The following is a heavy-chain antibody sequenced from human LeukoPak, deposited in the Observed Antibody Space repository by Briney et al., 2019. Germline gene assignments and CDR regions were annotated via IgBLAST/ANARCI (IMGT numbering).Heavy chain of an antibody. CDR1: GASISSYY. Sequence: QPSETLSLTCTVSGASISSYYWSWIRQPPGKGLEWIAFISYSGSTNYNPSLKSRVTISLDTSKKQLSLRLNSVIAADTAVYYCATTERWLHWDSWGQGTLVTVSS. V-gene: IGHV4-59*08. CDR2: ISYSGST. CDR3: ATTERWLHWDS. D-gene: IGHD5-24*01. J-gene: IGHJ4*02.